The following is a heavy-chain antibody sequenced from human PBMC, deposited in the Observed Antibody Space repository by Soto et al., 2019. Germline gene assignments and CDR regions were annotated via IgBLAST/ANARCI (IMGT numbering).Heavy chain of an antibody. J-gene: IGHJ3*01. D-gene: IGHD1-1*01. V-gene: IGHV2-5*02. CDR1: GFSLSTLGAG. CDR2: IYWDDDR. Sequence: QITLKESGPTLVKPTQVLTLTCSFSGFSLSTLGAGVGWVRQPPGKALEWLALIYWDDDRQYRPSLKTSLTLTKDTAQIQVVLTLTNMDPVDTGTYFCAHTQLTTGANAFDVWGQGTIVTVSS. CDR3: AHTQLTTGANAFDV.